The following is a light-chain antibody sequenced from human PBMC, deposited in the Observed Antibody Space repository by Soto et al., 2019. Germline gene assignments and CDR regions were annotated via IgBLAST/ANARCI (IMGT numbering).Light chain of an antibody. Sequence: DIQMTQSPSSLSASVRGRVTITCRARQSISSYLNWYQQKPGKAPKLLIYTASSLQSAVPSRFSGSGSGTDFTLAISSLHPEDFATYFCQQSYNTPYTFGQGTKLEIK. CDR3: QQSYNTPYT. J-gene: IGKJ2*01. CDR2: TAS. V-gene: IGKV1-39*01. CDR1: QSISSY.